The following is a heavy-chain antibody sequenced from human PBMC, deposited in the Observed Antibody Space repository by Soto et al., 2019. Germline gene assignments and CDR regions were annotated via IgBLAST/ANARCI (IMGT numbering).Heavy chain of an antibody. V-gene: IGHV3-48*02. CDR3: ARDQEDSSGYYFKPGFDP. J-gene: IGHJ5*02. D-gene: IGHD3-22*01. Sequence: PGGSLRLSCAASGFTFSSYSMNWVRQAPGKGLEWVSYVSSSSSTIYYADSVKGRFTISRDNAKNSLYLQMNSLRDEDTAVYYCARDQEDSSGYYFKPGFDPWGQGTLVTVSS. CDR2: VSSSSSTI. CDR1: GFTFSSYS.